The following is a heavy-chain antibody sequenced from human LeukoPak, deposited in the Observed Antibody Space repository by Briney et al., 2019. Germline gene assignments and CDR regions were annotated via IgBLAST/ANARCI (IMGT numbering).Heavy chain of an antibody. D-gene: IGHD5-24*01. CDR1: GGSISSSSYY. CDR3: ARGSLWLQLEY. J-gene: IGHJ4*02. Sequence: SETLSLTCTVSGGSISSSSYYWGWIRQPPGKGLEWIGSIYYSGSTYYNPSLKSRVTISVDTSKNQFSLKLSSVTAADTAVYYCARGSLWLQLEYWGQGTRATVSS. V-gene: IGHV4-39*07. CDR2: IYYSGST.